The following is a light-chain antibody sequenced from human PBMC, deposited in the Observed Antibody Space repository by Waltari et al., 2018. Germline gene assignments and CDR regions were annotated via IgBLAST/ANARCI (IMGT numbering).Light chain of an antibody. Sequence: QTVVTQEPSLTVSPGGTVTLTCASSTGAVTSNYYPNWIQQSPGQAPRALIYNTNNKYSWTPARFAGSLLGGKAALTLSRAQPEDEADYYCLLYYSGGARVFGGGTKLTVL. J-gene: IGLJ2*01. CDR2: NTN. CDR3: LLYYSGGARV. CDR1: TGAVTSNYY. V-gene: IGLV7-43*01.